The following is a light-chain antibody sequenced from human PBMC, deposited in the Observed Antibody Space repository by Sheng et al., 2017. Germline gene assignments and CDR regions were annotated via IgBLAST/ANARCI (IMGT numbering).Light chain of an antibody. Sequence: DIQMTQSPSSLSASVGDRVTITCRASQGTSNHLAWYQQKPGKVPKLLIYAASTLQSGVPSRFSGGGSGKDFTLTISSLQPDDVATYYCQKYDSAPYTFGQGTRLEI. CDR2: AAS. V-gene: IGKV1-27*01. CDR3: QKYDSAPYT. J-gene: IGKJ2*01. CDR1: QGTSNH.